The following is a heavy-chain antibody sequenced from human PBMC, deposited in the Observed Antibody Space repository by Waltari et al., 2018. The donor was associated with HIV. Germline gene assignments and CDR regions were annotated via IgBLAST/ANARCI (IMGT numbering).Heavy chain of an antibody. D-gene: IGHD1-1*01. CDR3: ATTTTTTYFS. J-gene: IGHJ5*02. Sequence: EVQLVESGGGLVQPGESLRLSCGASGFTFRSPWMHWVRQAPGGGLVWVSRVNPDGSGTSYADSVKGRFTISRDNAKNMVYLQMNSLRAEDTAVYYCATTTTTTYFSWGQGTLVTVSS. V-gene: IGHV3-74*03. CDR2: VNPDGSGT. CDR1: GFTFRSPW.